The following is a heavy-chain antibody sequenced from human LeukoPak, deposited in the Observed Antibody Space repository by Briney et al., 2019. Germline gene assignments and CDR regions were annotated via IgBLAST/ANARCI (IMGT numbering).Heavy chain of an antibody. Sequence: ASVTVSFKASGYTFSGFYIHWVRQAPGQGREGMGWINPNSGVTNYAQKLQGRVTITRDTSIDTAYMQLSRLRSDDTAVYYCAKDRYGDYEAPFHYYMDAWGRGTTVTVSS. CDR2: INPNSGVT. CDR3: AKDRYGDYEAPFHYYMDA. J-gene: IGHJ6*03. D-gene: IGHD5-12*01. CDR1: GYTFSGFY. V-gene: IGHV1-2*02.